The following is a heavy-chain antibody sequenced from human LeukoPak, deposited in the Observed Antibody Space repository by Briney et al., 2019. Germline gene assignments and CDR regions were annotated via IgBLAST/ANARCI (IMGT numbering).Heavy chain of an antibody. D-gene: IGHD3-10*01. Sequence: PGGSLRLSCAASGFTFSSYGMHWVRQAPGKGLEWVAVISYDGSNKYYADSVKGRFTISRDNSKNTLYLQMNSLRAEDTAVYYCARAVGRITMVRGVMAWDYWGQGTLVTVSS. V-gene: IGHV3-30*03. CDR2: ISYDGSNK. CDR3: ARAVGRITMVRGVMAWDY. J-gene: IGHJ4*02. CDR1: GFTFSSYG.